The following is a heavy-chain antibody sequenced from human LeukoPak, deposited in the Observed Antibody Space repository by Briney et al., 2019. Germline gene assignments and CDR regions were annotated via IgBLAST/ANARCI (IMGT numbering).Heavy chain of an antibody. J-gene: IGHJ5*02. V-gene: IGHV7-4-1*02. D-gene: IGHD3-10*01. CDR2: INTNTGNP. Sequence: GASVTVSCTASGYTFSTYPMNWVRQAPGQGLEWMGWINTNTGNPTYAQGFTGRFVFSLDTSVSTAYLQISSLKAEDTAVYYCARVGLEDWFDPWGQGTLVTVSS. CDR1: GYTFSTYP. CDR3: ARVGLEDWFDP.